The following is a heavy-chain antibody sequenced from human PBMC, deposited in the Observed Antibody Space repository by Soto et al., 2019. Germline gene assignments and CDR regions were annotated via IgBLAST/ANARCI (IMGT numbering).Heavy chain of an antibody. CDR1: GFTFSDFY. CDR3: ARDAYISAY. Sequence: QVQLVESGGGLVKPGGSLRLSCAASGFTFSDFYMTWIRQAPGKGLEWIAYIGSGGSPIYYADSVKGRFTISRDNSKKSLYLQMNSLRADDTAMYFCARDAYISAYWGQGTLVTVSS. V-gene: IGHV3-11*01. CDR2: IGSGGSPI. J-gene: IGHJ4*02. D-gene: IGHD6-19*01.